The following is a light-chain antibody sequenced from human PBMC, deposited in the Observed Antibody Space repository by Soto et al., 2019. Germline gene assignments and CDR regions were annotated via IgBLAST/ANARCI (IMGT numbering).Light chain of an antibody. CDR1: SSDIGSYNL. V-gene: IGLV2-23*01. CDR2: EGS. Sequence: QSALTQPASVSGSPGQSITISCTGISSDIGSYNLVSWYQQHPGKAPKFMIYEGSKRPSGVSNRFSGSKSGNTASLTISGLQAEDEADYYCCSYAGSSSWVFGGGTKLTVL. J-gene: IGLJ3*02. CDR3: CSYAGSSSWV.